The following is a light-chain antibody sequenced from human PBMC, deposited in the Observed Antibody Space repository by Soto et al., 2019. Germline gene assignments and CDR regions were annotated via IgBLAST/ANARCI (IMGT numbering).Light chain of an antibody. Sequence: EIVMTQSPATLSVSPGERATLSCRASQSVSSNLAWYQQKPGQAPRLLIYGASTRATDIPARFSGSGSGTEFTLTISSLQSEDFAVYCCQQYNNWPPYTFGQGTKLEIK. CDR1: QSVSSN. CDR3: QQYNNWPPYT. J-gene: IGKJ2*01. V-gene: IGKV3D-15*01. CDR2: GAS.